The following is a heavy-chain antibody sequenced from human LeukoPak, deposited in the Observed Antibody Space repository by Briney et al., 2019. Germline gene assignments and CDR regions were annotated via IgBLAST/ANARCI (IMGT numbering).Heavy chain of an antibody. D-gene: IGHD4-11*01. CDR2: IRSKTNSYAT. J-gene: IGHJ4*02. CDR1: GFTFSGSA. V-gene: IGHV3-73*01. Sequence: PGGSLRLSCAASGFTFSGSAMRWVRQASGKGLEWVGRIRSKTNSYATVYAASVEGRFTISRDNAKNSLYLQMNSLRAEDTAVYYCARDSRASNPGEIDNWGQGTLVTVSS. CDR3: ARDSRASNPGEIDN.